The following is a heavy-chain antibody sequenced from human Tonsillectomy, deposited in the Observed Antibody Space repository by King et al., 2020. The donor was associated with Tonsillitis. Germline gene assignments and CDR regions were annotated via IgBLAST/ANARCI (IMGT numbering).Heavy chain of an antibody. V-gene: IGHV4-59*01. CDR3: ARGRRGDSGGYYKNLYWNY. CDR2: INYRGST. J-gene: IGHJ4*02. D-gene: IGHD3-22*01. CDR1: GGSISSYY. Sequence: QLQESGPGLVKPSETLSLTCTVSGGSISSYYWSWIRQTPGKGLEWIGYINYRGSTNYNTSLKSPVTISVDTSKNQLSLKLSSVTAAETAVYYCARGRRGDSGGYYKNLYWNYWGQGTLVTVSS.